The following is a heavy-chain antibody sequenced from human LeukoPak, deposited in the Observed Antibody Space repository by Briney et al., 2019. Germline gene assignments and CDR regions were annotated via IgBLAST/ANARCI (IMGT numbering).Heavy chain of an antibody. CDR1: GYAFRSYG. Sequence: GASVKVSCKASGYAFRSYGLSWVRQAPGQGLEWLGWISGYNGDTRYEQNFQGRVTLTIDTSTTTAYMELRGLRSDDTAVYYCARVGMGIGWYLELWGRGTLVTVSS. CDR2: ISGYNGDT. D-gene: IGHD2-21*01. J-gene: IGHJ2*01. CDR3: ARVGMGIGWYLEL. V-gene: IGHV1-18*01.